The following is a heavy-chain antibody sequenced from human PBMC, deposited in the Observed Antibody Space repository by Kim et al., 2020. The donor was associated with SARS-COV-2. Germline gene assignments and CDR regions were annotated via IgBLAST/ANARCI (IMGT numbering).Heavy chain of an antibody. V-gene: IGHV3-30-3*01. D-gene: IGHD3-3*01. CDR1: GFTFSSYA. J-gene: IGHJ4*02. CDR3: ARGVGLDFWSESDY. CDR2: ISYDGSNK. Sequence: GGSLRLSCAASGFTFSSYAMHWVRQAPGKGLEWVAVISYDGSNKYYADSVKGRFTISRDNSKNTLYLQMNSLRAEDTAVYYCARGVGLDFWSESDYWGQGTLVTVSS.